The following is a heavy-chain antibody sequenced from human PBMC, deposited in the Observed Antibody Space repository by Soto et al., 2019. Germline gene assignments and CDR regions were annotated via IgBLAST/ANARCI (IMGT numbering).Heavy chain of an antibody. CDR3: TGEVTSGY. D-gene: IGHD2-8*02. CDR1: GFTVSIYA. Sequence: QVQLVESGGGVVQPGSSWKLSWAVSGFTVSIYARHWAGQAPGKGLEWVAVISRDGGIKYYADSVKGRFTISRDNSRNTLFLEMNSLRGDDMAVYYCTGEVTSGYWGQGTLVTVSS. J-gene: IGHJ4*02. CDR2: ISRDGGIK. V-gene: IGHV3-30*03.